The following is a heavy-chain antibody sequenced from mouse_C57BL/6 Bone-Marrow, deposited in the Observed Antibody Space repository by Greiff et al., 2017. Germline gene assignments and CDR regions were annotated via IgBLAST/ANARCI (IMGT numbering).Heavy chain of an antibody. D-gene: IGHD1-1*01. CDR3: AIYYYGSGFDY. CDR1: GYTFTDYN. Sequence: VQLQQSGPELVKPGASVTIPCKASGYTFTDYNMDWVKQSHGKSLEWIGDINPNNGGTIYNQKFKGKATLTVDKSSSTAYMELRSLTSEDTAVYYCAIYYYGSGFDYGGQGTTLTVSS. CDR2: INPNNGGT. J-gene: IGHJ2*01. V-gene: IGHV1-18*01.